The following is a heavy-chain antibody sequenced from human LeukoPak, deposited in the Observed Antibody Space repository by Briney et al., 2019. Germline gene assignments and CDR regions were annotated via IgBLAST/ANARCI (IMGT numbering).Heavy chain of an antibody. V-gene: IGHV3-23*01. J-gene: IGHJ6*02. Sequence: QPGGSLRLSCAASGFTFSSYAMSWVRQAPGKGLEWVSAISGSGGSTYYADSVKGRFTISRDNSKNTLYLQMNSLRAEDTAVCYCANPLTSVTTFSQWYYYGMDVWGQGTTVTVSS. CDR2: ISGSGGST. CDR3: ANPLTSVTTFSQWYYYGMDV. CDR1: GFTFSSYA. D-gene: IGHD4-17*01.